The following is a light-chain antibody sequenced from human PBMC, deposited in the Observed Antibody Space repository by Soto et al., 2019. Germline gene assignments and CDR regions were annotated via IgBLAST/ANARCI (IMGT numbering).Light chain of an antibody. J-gene: IGKJ1*01. CDR2: GGS. Sequence: EIVMTQSPATLSVSPGERATLSCRASQSVSSNLAWYQQKPGQAPRLLIYGGSTRATGIPARFSGSGSGTEFTLTISCLQSEEFAVYYCQQYNNWGTFGQGTKVEIK. CDR3: QQYNNWGT. CDR1: QSVSSN. V-gene: IGKV3-15*01.